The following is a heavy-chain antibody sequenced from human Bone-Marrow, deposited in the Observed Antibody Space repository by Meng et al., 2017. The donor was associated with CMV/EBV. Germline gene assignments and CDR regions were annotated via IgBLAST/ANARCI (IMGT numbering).Heavy chain of an antibody. Sequence: GGSLRLSCAASGFTFSSYWMSWVRQAPGKGLEWVSSISTSSSYIYYADSVKGRFTISRDNAKNSLYLQMNSLRAEDTAVYYCARGRGSLLGIWGQGTMVTVSS. D-gene: IGHD3-16*01. CDR3: ARGRGSLLGI. V-gene: IGHV3-21*01. CDR1: GFTFSSYW. J-gene: IGHJ3*02. CDR2: ISTSSSYI.